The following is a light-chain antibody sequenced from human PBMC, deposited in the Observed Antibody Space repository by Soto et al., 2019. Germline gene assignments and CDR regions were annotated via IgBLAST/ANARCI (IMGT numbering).Light chain of an antibody. J-gene: IGKJ2*01. CDR2: GAS. CDR1: QSISSN. Sequence: EIVMTQSPATLSVSPGERATLSCRASQSISSNLAWYQQKPGQAPRLLIYGASTTATGIPARFSGSGSGTEFTLTISGLQSEDSAVYYFQQYNSWAPYTFGQGTKLEIK. V-gene: IGKV3-15*01. CDR3: QQYNSWAPYT.